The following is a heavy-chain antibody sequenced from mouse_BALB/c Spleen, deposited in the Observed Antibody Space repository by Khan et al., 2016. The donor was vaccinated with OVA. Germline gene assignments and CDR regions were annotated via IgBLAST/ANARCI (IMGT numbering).Heavy chain of an antibody. Sequence: EVQLQESGPGLVKPSQSLSLTCTVTGYSITSDYAWNWIGQFPGNKLEWMGYISYSGNTNYNPSLRSRISITRDTSKNQFFLQLNSVTTEDTATDYCARVYGGDFDYWGQGTTRTVSS. V-gene: IGHV3-2*02. D-gene: IGHD1-1*01. CDR1: GYSITSDYA. CDR3: ARVYGGDFDY. J-gene: IGHJ2*01. CDR2: ISYSGNT.